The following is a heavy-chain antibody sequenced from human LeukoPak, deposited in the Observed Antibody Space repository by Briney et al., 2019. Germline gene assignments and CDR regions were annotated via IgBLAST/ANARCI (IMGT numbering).Heavy chain of an antibody. CDR1: GFTFSSYD. V-gene: IGHV3-13*01. Sequence: GGSLRLSCAASGFTFSSYDMHWVRQATGKGLEWVSAIGTAGDTYYPGSVKGRFTISRENAKNSLYLQMNSLRAGDMAVYYCARSNYCSGGSCYSGNWFNPWGQGTLVTVSS. CDR3: ARSNYCSGGSCYSGNWFNP. J-gene: IGHJ5*02. D-gene: IGHD2-15*01. CDR2: IGTAGDT.